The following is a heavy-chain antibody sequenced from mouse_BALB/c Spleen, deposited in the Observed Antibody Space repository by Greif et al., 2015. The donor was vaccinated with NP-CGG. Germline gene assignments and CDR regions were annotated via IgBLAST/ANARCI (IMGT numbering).Heavy chain of an antibody. J-gene: IGHJ2*01. CDR1: GYAFTNYF. D-gene: IGHD4-1*01. CDR2: INPGSANT. V-gene: IGHV1-54*03. Sequence: VQLQQSGAELVRPGTSVEVSCKASGYAFTNYFIEWIKQRPGQGLEWIGVINPGSANTNYNEKFKDKATLTADKSSSTAYMQLSSLTSDDSAVYFCARKITGSFDYWGQGTTLTVSS. CDR3: ARKITGSFDY.